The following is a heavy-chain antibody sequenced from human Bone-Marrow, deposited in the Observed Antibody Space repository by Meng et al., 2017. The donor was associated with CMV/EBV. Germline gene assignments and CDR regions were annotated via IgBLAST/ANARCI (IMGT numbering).Heavy chain of an antibody. D-gene: IGHD3-3*01. CDR3: ARDPYTYDFWSGYYGMDV. J-gene: IGHJ6*02. CDR2: ISSSSSYI. Sequence: GGSLRLSCAASGFIFSSYSMNWVRQAPGKGLEWVSSISSSSSYIYYADSVKGRFTISRDNAKNSLYLQMSSLRADDTAVYYCARDPYTYDFWSGYYGMDVWGQGTTVTVSS. V-gene: IGHV3-21*01. CDR1: GFIFSSYS.